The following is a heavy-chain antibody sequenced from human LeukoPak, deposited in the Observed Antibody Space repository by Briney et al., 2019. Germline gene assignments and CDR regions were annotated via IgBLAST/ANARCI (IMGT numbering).Heavy chain of an antibody. CDR2: ISYDGSNK. CDR3: AREGSGLHYYYYYVMDV. D-gene: IGHD3-10*01. CDR1: GFTFSSYA. J-gene: IGHJ6*02. Sequence: GGSLRLSCAASGFTFSSYAMHWVRQAPGKGLEWVAVISYDGSNKYYADSVKGRFTISRDNSKNTLYLQMNSLRAEDTAVYYCAREGSGLHYYYYYVMDVWGQGTTVTVSS. V-gene: IGHV3-30-3*01.